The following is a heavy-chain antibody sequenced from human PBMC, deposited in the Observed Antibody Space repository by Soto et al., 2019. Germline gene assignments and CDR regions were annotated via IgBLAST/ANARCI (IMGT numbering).Heavy chain of an antibody. CDR1: GGTFSSYA. CDR3: AGDPTTVTTRGLYYYGIDV. V-gene: IGHV1-69*13. CDR2: IIPIFGTA. Sequence: GASVKVSCKASGGTFSSYAISWVRQAPGQGLEWMGGIIPIFGTANYAQKFQGRVTITADESTSTAYMELSSLRSGDTAVYYCAGDPTTVTTRGLYYYGIDVWGQGTTVTVSS. J-gene: IGHJ6*02. D-gene: IGHD4-4*01.